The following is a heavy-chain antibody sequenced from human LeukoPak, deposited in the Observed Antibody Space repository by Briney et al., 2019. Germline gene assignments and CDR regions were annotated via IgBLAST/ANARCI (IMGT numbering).Heavy chain of an antibody. CDR3: VRSPNGSPYYYYYYYMDV. Sequence: ASVKVSCKASRYSFTGYYMHWVRQAPGQGLEWMGWINPNSGGTNYAQKFQGRVTMTSDTSISTAYMDLNRLRSDDTAVYYCVRSPNGSPYYYYYYYMDVWGKGTTVTVSS. V-gene: IGHV1-2*02. CDR2: INPNSGGT. D-gene: IGHD4/OR15-4a*01. CDR1: RYSFTGYY. J-gene: IGHJ6*03.